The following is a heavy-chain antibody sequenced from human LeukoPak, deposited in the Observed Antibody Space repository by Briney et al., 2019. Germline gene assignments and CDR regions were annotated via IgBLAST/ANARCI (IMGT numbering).Heavy chain of an antibody. CDR1: GVTFSSYG. D-gene: IGHD3-22*01. V-gene: IGHV3-30*02. CDR2: IRYDGSNK. J-gene: IGHJ4*02. Sequence: GGSLRLSCAASGVTFSSYGMHGVRQAPGRGLEWVTFIRYDGSNKYYADSVKGRFTISRDNSKNTLYLQMNSLRVEDTAVYYCAKGLYYYDSSGYPDWGQGTLVTVSS. CDR3: AKGLYYYDSSGYPD.